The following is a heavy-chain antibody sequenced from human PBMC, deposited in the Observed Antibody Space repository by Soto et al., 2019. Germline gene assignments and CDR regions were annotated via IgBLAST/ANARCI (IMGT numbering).Heavy chain of an antibody. CDR3: ARGVPTYYDFWSGYESNHYYGMDV. CDR2: INHSGST. Sequence: PSETLSLTCAVYGGSFSGYYWSWIRQPPGKGLEWIGEINHSGSTNYNPSLKSRVTISVDTSKNQFSLKLSSVTAADTAVYYCARGVPTYYDFWSGYESNHYYGMDVWGQGTTVTVSS. J-gene: IGHJ6*02. CDR1: GGSFSGYY. D-gene: IGHD3-3*01. V-gene: IGHV4-34*01.